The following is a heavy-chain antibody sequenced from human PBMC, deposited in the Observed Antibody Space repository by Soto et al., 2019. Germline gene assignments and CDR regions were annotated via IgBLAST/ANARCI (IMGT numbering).Heavy chain of an antibody. CDR2: IYYSGST. V-gene: IGHV4-39*02. CDR1: GGSISSSSYY. J-gene: IGHJ6*02. CDR3: VRENYYYGMDV. Sequence: SETLSLTCTVSGGSISSSSYYWVWIRQPPGNVLEFFGSIYYSGSTYYNPSLKSRVTISVDTSKNQFSLKLSSVTAADTAMYYCVRENYYYGMDVWGQGTAVTVSS.